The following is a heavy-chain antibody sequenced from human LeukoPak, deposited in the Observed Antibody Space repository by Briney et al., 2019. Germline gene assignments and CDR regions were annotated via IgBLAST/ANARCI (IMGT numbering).Heavy chain of an antibody. V-gene: IGHV4-59*01. CDR2: IYYSGST. D-gene: IGHD6-13*01. Sequence: SETLSLTCTVSGGSISSYYWSWIRQPPGKGLEWIGYIYYSGSTNYNPSLKSRVTISVDTSKDQFSLKLSSVTAADTAVYYCARDAGYSSSWYEGYYYYMDVWGKGTTVTVSS. CDR3: ARDAGYSSSWYEGYYYYMDV. J-gene: IGHJ6*03. CDR1: GGSISSYY.